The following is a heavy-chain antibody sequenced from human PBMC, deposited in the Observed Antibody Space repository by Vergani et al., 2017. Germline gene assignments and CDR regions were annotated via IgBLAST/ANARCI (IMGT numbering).Heavy chain of an antibody. V-gene: IGHV3-11*01. CDR1: GFTFSDYY. CDR2: ISSSGNTM. J-gene: IGHJ4*02. CDR3: ATAIYGDFDRLFDH. Sequence: QVQLVESGGGLVKPGGSLRLSCAASGFTFSDYYMSWIRQAPGKGLEWVSYISSSGNTMFYADSVKGRFTISRDNAKNSLSLQMNSLRAEDTAVYYCATAIYGDFDRLFDHWGQGTLVTVSS. D-gene: IGHD4-17*01.